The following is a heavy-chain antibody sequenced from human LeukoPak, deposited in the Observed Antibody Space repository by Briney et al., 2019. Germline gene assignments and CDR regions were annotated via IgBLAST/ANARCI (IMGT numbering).Heavy chain of an antibody. CDR3: ARPGVGFDY. V-gene: IGHV3-74*01. CDR1: GFTFTSYW. CDR2: INTDGTIT. Sequence: GGSLRLSCAASGFTFTSYWMHWVRQAPGKGLVWLSRINTDGTITSYADSLEGRFTISRDNAKNTVYLQMNNLRTEDTAVYYCARPGVGFDYWGQGALVTVSS. J-gene: IGHJ4*02.